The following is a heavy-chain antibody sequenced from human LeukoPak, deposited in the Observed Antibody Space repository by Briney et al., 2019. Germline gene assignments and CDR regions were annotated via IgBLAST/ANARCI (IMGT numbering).Heavy chain of an antibody. V-gene: IGHV3-53*01. CDR1: GITVSSND. D-gene: IGHD4-17*01. J-gene: IGHJ5*02. Sequence: SGGSLRLSCAASGITVSSNDMSWVRQAPGKGLEWVSIFYSGGDSFYADSVKGRFSISRDNSKNTMYLQMNSLRAEDTAVYYCAKEYTTVTSNWFDPWGQGTLVTVSS. CDR2: FYSGGDS. CDR3: AKEYTTVTSNWFDP.